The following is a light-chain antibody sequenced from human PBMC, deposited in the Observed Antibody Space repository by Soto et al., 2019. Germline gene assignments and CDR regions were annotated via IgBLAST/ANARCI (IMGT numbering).Light chain of an antibody. Sequence: EIAWTQSPGTLSLSPGERATLSCRASQSISSSYLAWYQQKPGQAPRLLIYGASSRATGIPDRFSGSGSGTDFTLTISRLESEDFAVYYCQQFGSYTFGPGTKVDIK. CDR1: QSISSSY. CDR2: GAS. CDR3: QQFGSYT. V-gene: IGKV3-20*01. J-gene: IGKJ3*01.